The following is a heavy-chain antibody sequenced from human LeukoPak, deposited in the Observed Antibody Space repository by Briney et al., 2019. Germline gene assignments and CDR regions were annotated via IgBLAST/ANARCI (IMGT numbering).Heavy chain of an antibody. J-gene: IGHJ4*02. CDR2: ISSSGTTI. CDR3: ARKYCSTTSCLFDN. Sequence: TGGSLRLSCAASGFTFSSYEMNWVRQAPGKGLQWVSDISSSGTTIYYADSVKGRFTISRDNAKNSLYLQMNSVRAEDTAVYYCARKYCSTTSCLFDNWGQGTLVTVSS. V-gene: IGHV3-48*03. D-gene: IGHD2-2*01. CDR1: GFTFSSYE.